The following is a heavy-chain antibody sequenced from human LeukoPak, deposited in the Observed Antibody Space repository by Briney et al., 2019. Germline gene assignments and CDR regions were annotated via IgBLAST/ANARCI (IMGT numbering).Heavy chain of an antibody. CDR1: GGTFSSYA. J-gene: IGHJ4*02. V-gene: IGHV1-69*13. CDR3: ARGAGSYYVSYDY. CDR2: IIPIFGTA. D-gene: IGHD1-26*01. Sequence: SVKVSCKASGGTFSSYAISWVRQAPGQGLEWMGGIIPIFGTANHAQKFQGRVTITADESTSTAYMELSSLRSEDTAVYYCARGAGSYYVSYDYWGQGTLVTVSS.